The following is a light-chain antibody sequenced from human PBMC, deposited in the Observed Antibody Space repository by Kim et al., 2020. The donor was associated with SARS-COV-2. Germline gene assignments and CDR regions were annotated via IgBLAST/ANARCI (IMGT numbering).Light chain of an antibody. Sequence: SPGERATLSCRASESVTSTYLAWYQQKPGQAPRLLIYGASRRATGIPERFSDRGSGTDFTLTIDRLEPEDFAVYYCQHFRRSPWTFGQGTKVDIK. J-gene: IGKJ1*01. CDR1: ESVTSTY. CDR2: GAS. V-gene: IGKV3-20*01. CDR3: QHFRRSPWT.